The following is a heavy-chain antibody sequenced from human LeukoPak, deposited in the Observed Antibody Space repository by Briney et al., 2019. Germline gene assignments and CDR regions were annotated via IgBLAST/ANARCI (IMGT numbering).Heavy chain of an antibody. D-gene: IGHD6-19*01. Sequence: PSQTLSLTCTVSGGSISSGSYYWSWIRQPAGKGLEWIGRIYTSGSTNYNPSLKSRVTISVDTSKNQFSLKLSSVTAADTAVYYCARDLSPGWYKGYFDYWGQGTLVTVSS. CDR1: GGSISSGSYY. V-gene: IGHV4-61*02. J-gene: IGHJ4*02. CDR3: ARDLSPGWYKGYFDY. CDR2: IYTSGST.